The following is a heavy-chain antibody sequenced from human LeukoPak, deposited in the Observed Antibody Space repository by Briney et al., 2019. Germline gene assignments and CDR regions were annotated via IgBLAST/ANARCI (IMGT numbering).Heavy chain of an antibody. D-gene: IGHD5-18*01. J-gene: IGHJ2*01. CDR2: IIPIFGTA. Sequence: SVKVSCKASGGTFSSYAISWVRQAPGQGLEWMGGIIPIFGTANYAQKFQGRVTITTDESTSTAYMELSSLRSEDTAVYYCARVASGYSYGLNRYFDLWGRGTLVTVSS. CDR1: GGTFSSYA. V-gene: IGHV1-69*05. CDR3: ARVASGYSYGLNRYFDL.